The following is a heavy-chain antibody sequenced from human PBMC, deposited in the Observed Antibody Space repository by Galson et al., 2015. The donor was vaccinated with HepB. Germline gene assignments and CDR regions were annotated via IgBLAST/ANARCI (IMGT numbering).Heavy chain of an antibody. D-gene: IGHD4-23*01. Sequence: SLRLSCAASGFTFSSYAMSWVRQAPGKGLEWVSAISGSGGSTYYADSVKGRFTISRDNSKNTLYLQMNSLRAEDTAVYYCAKSTYGGNSGLYYGMDVWGQGTTVTVSS. V-gene: IGHV3-23*01. J-gene: IGHJ6*02. CDR1: GFTFSSYA. CDR3: AKSTYGGNSGLYYGMDV. CDR2: ISGSGGST.